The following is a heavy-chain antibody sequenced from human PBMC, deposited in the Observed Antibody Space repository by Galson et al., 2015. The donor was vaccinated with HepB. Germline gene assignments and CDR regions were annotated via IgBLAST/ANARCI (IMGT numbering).Heavy chain of an antibody. CDR3: ASRRRPDYGSGSYFY. Sequence: QVQLQESGPGLVKPSETLSLTCAVSGGSIRSSYWWSWVRQPPEKGLEWIGEFYHSGSTNFNPSLKSRVSISVDKSKNQFSLRLTSVTAADTAVYYCASRRRPDYGSGSYFYWGQGTLVIVSS. J-gene: IGHJ4*02. CDR2: FYHSGST. CDR1: GGSIRSSYW. D-gene: IGHD3-10*01. V-gene: IGHV4-4*02.